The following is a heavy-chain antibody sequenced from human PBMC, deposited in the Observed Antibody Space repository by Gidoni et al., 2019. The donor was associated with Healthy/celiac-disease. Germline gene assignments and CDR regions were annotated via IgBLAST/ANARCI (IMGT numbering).Heavy chain of an antibody. CDR3: VKVTNYGDYPRDVPIFDY. CDR2: ISSNGGST. Sequence: EVQLVESGGGLVQPGGSLRLSCSAAGFTFSSYAMHWVRQAPGKGLEYVSAISSNGGSTCYADSVKGRFTISRDNSKNTLYLQMSSLRAEDTAVYYCVKVTNYGDYPRDVPIFDYWGQGTLVTVSS. J-gene: IGHJ4*02. CDR1: GFTFSSYA. V-gene: IGHV3-64D*06. D-gene: IGHD4-17*01.